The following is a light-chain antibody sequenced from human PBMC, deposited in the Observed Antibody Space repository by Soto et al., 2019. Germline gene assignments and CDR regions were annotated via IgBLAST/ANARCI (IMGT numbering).Light chain of an antibody. Sequence: DVQMTQSSSTLTASVGDRVTITCRASQNISSRLAWFQQKPGKAPKLLIYDASSLESGVPQRFSGSGSGTEFTLTISSLQTDDFSTYYCQQYHSYWTFGQGTKVDIK. V-gene: IGKV1-5*01. CDR1: QNISSR. CDR3: QQYHSYWT. CDR2: DAS. J-gene: IGKJ1*01.